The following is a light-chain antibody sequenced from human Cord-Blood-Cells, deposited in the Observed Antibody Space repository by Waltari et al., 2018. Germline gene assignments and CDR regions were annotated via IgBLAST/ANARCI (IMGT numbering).Light chain of an antibody. CDR2: GKN. Sequence: SSELPHDPAVSVALGQTVRITCQGDSLRSYYSSWYQQKPGQAPVIVIYGKNNRPTGIPDRFSGASSGNTASLTSTGAQAEDAAYYYCNSRDSSGNHVVFGGGTKLTVL. V-gene: IGLV3-19*01. CDR1: SLRSYY. J-gene: IGLJ2*01. CDR3: NSRDSSGNHVV.